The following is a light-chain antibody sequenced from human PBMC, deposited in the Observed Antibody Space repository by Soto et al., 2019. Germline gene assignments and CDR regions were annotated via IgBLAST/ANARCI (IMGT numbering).Light chain of an antibody. J-gene: IGLJ1*01. Sequence: QSALTQPRSVSGSPGQSVTISCTGTSXDVGVYNYVSWYQQYPGKAPKIMIYDVSKRPSGVPDRFSGSKSDNTASLTISGLQAEDEADYYCCSYAGSYTFVFGIGTKVTV. V-gene: IGLV2-11*01. CDR2: DVS. CDR3: CSYAGSYTFV. CDR1: SXDVGVYNY.